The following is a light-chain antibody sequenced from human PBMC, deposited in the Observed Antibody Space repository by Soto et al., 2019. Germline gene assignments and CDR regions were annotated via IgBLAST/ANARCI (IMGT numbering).Light chain of an antibody. CDR1: QSVSSSD. V-gene: IGKV3-20*01. J-gene: IGKJ1*01. CDR2: GAS. Sequence: EIVLTQSPGTLSLSPGERATLSCRASQSVSSSDLAWYQQKPGQAPRLLIYGASSRATGIPDRFSGSGSGTDFTLTISRLAPEDFAVYYCQQYGSSPWTFGQGTKVEIK. CDR3: QQYGSSPWT.